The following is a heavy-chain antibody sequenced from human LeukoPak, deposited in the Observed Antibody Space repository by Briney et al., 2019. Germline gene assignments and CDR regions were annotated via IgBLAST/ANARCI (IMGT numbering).Heavy chain of an antibody. CDR1: GFIFSTHG. Sequence: GGSLRLSCAASGFIFSTHGMHWVRQAPGKGLEWLAFIRYDGSNKYYADSVKGRFTISRDNSKNTLYLQMNGLRAEDTAVYYCARYSSYWSNFDYWGQGTLVTVSS. J-gene: IGHJ4*02. V-gene: IGHV3-30*02. D-gene: IGHD5-12*01. CDR3: ARYSSYWSNFDY. CDR2: IRYDGSNK.